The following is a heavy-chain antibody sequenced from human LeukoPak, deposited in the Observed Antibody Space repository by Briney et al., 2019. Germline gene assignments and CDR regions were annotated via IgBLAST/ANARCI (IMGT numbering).Heavy chain of an antibody. D-gene: IGHD2-2*02. CDR1: GFTFSSYW. CDR2: INQDGSEK. CDR3: ARGSLRYCSSTSCYTEDRPFDY. Sequence: PGGSLRLSYAASGFTFSSYWMSWVRQAPGKGLEWVANINQDGSEKYYVDSVKGRFTISRDNAKNSLYLQMNSLRAEDTAVYYRARGSLRYCSSTSCYTEDRPFDYWGQGTLVTVSS. J-gene: IGHJ4*02. V-gene: IGHV3-7*01.